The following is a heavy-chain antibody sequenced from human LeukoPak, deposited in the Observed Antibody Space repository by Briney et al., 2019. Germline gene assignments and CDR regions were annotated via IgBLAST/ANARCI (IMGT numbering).Heavy chain of an antibody. J-gene: IGHJ4*02. D-gene: IGHD3-3*01. CDR2: IYHSGST. CDR1: GGSISSSNW. V-gene: IGHV4-4*02. CDR3: ARGNYDFWRTIDY. Sequence: PSETLSLTCAVSGGSISSSNWWSWVRQPPGKGLECIGEIYHSGSTNYNPSPKSRVTISVDKSKNQFSLKLSSVTAADTAVYYCARGNYDFWRTIDYWGQGTLVTVSS.